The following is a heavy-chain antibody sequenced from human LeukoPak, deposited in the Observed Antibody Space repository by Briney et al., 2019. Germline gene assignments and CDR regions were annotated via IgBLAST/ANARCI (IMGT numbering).Heavy chain of an antibody. D-gene: IGHD2-2*01. J-gene: IGHJ6*02. CDR3: ARSHQLLGYGMDV. V-gene: IGHV3-7*01. Sequence: GGSLRLSCAASGFTFSSYWMSWVRQAPGKGLEWVANIKQDGSEKYYVDSVKGRFTISRDNAKNSLYLQMDSLRAEDAAVYYCARSHQLLGYGMDVWGQGTTVTVSS. CDR1: GFTFSSYW. CDR2: IKQDGSEK.